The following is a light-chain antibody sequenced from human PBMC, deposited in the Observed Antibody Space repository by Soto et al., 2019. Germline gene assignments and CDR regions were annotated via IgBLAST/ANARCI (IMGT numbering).Light chain of an antibody. J-gene: IGKJ2*01. CDR3: QQYNGLSYT. V-gene: IGKV1-5*01. CDR2: DAS. CDR1: ESISYW. Sequence: DIQMTQSPSTLSASVGDRVTITCRASESISYWLAWYQQKPGKAPKFLIYDASSLKSGVPSRFSGSGSGTEFTLTISILQPDDFATYYCQQYNGLSYTFGQGTKLEI.